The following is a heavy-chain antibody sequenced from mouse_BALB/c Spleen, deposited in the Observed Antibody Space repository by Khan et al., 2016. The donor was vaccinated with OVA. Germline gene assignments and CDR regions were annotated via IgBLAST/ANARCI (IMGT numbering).Heavy chain of an antibody. CDR3: APVGTVYVSFVY. V-gene: IGHV1S136*01. CDR2: IYPFNDVT. D-gene: IGHD1-1*01. Sequence: EVQVVESGPEVVKPGASVKMSCKASGYTFTSYVMHWVKQKPGQGLEWIGYIYPFNDVTKFNEKFNGKATLTSAKSSSTAYMELSSLTSEDSAVYYWAPVGTVYVSFVYWGQGTLVTVSA. CDR1: GYTFTSYV. J-gene: IGHJ3*01.